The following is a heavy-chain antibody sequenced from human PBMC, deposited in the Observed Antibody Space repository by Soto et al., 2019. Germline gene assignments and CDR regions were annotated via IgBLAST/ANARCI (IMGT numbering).Heavy chain of an antibody. Sequence: GGSLRLSCAASGFTFDDYAMHWVRQAPGKGLEWVSGISWNSGSIGYADSVKGRFTISRDNAKNSLYLQMNSLRAEDTALYYCAKDISRYSYGQLTEYYYYYYGMDVWGQGTTVTVSS. CDR1: GFTFDDYA. V-gene: IGHV3-9*01. CDR3: AKDISRYSYGQLTEYYYYYYGMDV. J-gene: IGHJ6*02. CDR2: ISWNSGSI. D-gene: IGHD5-18*01.